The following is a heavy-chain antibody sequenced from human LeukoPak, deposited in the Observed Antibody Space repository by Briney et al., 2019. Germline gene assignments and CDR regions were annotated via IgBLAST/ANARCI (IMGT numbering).Heavy chain of an antibody. V-gene: IGHV3-23*01. Sequence: PGGSLRLSCAASGFTFSNYFMTWVRRAPGKGLEWVSTISASGGSTYYADSVKGRFTISRDNSQNTLYLQMNSLRAEDTAVYYCAKVPRWSAPFDYWGQGTLVTVSS. J-gene: IGHJ4*02. CDR1: GFTFSNYF. D-gene: IGHD6-13*01. CDR2: ISASGGST. CDR3: AKVPRWSAPFDY.